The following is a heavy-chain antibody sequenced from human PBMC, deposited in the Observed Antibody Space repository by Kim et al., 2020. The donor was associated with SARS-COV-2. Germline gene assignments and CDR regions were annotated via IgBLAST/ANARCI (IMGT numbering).Heavy chain of an antibody. Sequence: SETLSLTCAVSGGSISSSNWWSWVRQPPGKGLEWIGEIYHSGSTNYNPSLKSRVTISVDKSKNQFSLKLSSVTAADTAVYYCARESGVITFGGVNDGANWFDPWGQGTLVTVSS. V-gene: IGHV4-4*02. CDR1: GGSISSSNW. J-gene: IGHJ5*02. D-gene: IGHD3-16*01. CDR2: IYHSGST. CDR3: ARESGVITFGGVNDGANWFDP.